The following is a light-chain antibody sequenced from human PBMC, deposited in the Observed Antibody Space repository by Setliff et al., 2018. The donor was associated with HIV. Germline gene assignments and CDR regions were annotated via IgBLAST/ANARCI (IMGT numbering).Light chain of an antibody. CDR3: CSYATSRSLV. V-gene: IGLV2-23*02. CDR1: SSDVGSYRL. Sequence: QSALAQPRSVSGSPGQSVTISCTGTSSDVGSYRLVSWYQQHPGKAPKLMIYEVNKRPSGVSNRFSASKSGNTASLTISGLQAEDEADYYCCSYATSRSLVFGGGTKVTV. J-gene: IGLJ3*02. CDR2: EVN.